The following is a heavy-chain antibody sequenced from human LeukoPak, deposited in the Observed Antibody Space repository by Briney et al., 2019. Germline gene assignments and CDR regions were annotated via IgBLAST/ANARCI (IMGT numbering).Heavy chain of an antibody. J-gene: IGHJ6*03. V-gene: IGHV4-59*08. D-gene: IGHD3-16*02. CDR3: ARHIGGGIEDMDV. CDR2: IYVTGT. Sequence: SETLSLTCTVSGGSIGTYYWSWIRQSPGKGLEWIGYIYVTGTRYNPYLQSRVTISVDRSRNQFFPKMSSVTAADTAVYYCARHIGGGIEDMDVWGKGTKVSVSS. CDR1: GGSIGTYY.